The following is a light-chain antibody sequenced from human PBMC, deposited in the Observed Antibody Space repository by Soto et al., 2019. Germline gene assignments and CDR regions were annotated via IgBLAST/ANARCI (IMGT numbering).Light chain of an antibody. Sequence: DIQMPQSPSSVSASVGDRVTITCRASQDISYWLAWYQQKPGKAPELLINAASSLQDGVPSRFSGSGSGTEFTLVVSSLQPEDFATCFYQQANSFPWTFGQGTKVEIK. CDR3: QQANSFPWT. V-gene: IGKV1-12*01. CDR2: AAS. J-gene: IGKJ1*01. CDR1: QDISYW.